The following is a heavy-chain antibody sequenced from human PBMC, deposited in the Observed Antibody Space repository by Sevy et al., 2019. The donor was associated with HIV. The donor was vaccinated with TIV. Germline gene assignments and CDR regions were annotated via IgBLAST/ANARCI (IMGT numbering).Heavy chain of an antibody. D-gene: IGHD3-16*02. V-gene: IGHV3-23*01. J-gene: IGHJ3*01. CDR1: GFTFSNHA. Sequence: GGSLRLSCVASGFTFSNHAMAWVRQAPGKGLEWVSGITGNGETTYYRDSVKGRFAISRDNSKNTLYLQMYSLRAEDTAIYFCADIYPYHDFDVWGQGTLVTVSS. CDR3: ADIYPYHDFDV. CDR2: ITGNGETT.